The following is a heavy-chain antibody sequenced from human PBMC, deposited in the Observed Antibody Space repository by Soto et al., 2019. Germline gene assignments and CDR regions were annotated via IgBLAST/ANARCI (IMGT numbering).Heavy chain of an antibody. J-gene: IGHJ3*02. CDR1: GGTFSSYT. V-gene: IGHV1-69*02. CDR3: ARALNYGDNGRCAFDI. Sequence: QVQLVQSGAEVKKPGSSVKVSCKASGGTFSSYTISWVRQAPGQGLEWMGRIIPILGIANYAQKFQGRVTITADKSTSTAYMELSSLISEDTAVYYCARALNYGDNGRCAFDIWGQGTMVTVSS. D-gene: IGHD4-17*01. CDR2: IIPILGIA.